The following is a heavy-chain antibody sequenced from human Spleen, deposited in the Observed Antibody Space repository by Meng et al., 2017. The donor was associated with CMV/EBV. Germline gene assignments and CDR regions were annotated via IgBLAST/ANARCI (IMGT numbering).Heavy chain of an antibody. CDR1: GFTFSSYS. V-gene: IGHV3-7*01. CDR2: INQDGSEN. J-gene: IGHJ4*02. D-gene: IGHD3-22*01. Sequence: GESLKISCAASGFTFSSYSMNWVRQAPGKGLEWVANINQDGSENYYVDSVKGRFTISRDNAKNSLYLQMNSLRVEDTAVYFCAKDAARQYYDSSGYYFDYWGLGTLVTVSS. CDR3: AKDAARQYYDSSGYYFDY.